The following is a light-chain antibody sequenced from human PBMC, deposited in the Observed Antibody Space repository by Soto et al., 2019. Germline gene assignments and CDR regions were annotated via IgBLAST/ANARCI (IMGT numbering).Light chain of an antibody. CDR1: SSDVGGYNY. Sequence: QSALTQPRSVSGSPGQSVTISCTGTSSDVGGYNYVSWYQQHPGKAPKLMISDVSKRPSGISSRFSGFKSGNTASLTISGLQSEDEADYFCCSYTSRTTYVFGTGTKVTVL. CDR3: CSYTSRTTYV. V-gene: IGLV2-11*01. CDR2: DVS. J-gene: IGLJ1*01.